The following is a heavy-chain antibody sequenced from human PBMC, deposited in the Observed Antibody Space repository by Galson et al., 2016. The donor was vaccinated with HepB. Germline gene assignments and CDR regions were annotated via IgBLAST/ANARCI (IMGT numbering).Heavy chain of an antibody. J-gene: IGHJ5*02. Sequence: PALVKPTQTLTLTCTFSGFSLSTSGVGVGWIRQPPGKALEWLAHIYWNDDKRYSPSLKSRLTITKDTSKNQVVLTMTNMDPVDTATYFCAQRSPITVPSGPCFDPWGQGTLVAVSS. CDR3: AQRSPITVPSGPCFDP. D-gene: IGHD3-16*01. CDR1: GFSLSTSGVG. V-gene: IGHV2-5*01. CDR2: IYWNDDK.